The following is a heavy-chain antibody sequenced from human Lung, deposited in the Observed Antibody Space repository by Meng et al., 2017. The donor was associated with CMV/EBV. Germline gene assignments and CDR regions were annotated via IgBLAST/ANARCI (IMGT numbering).Heavy chain of an antibody. Sequence: GGSXRLXCAASGLTVSGNDMTWVRQAPGKGLEWVSLIHRDGNTYYGDSVKGRFTSSRDNSMNTLYLQMNSLKTEDTAVYYCATFKQQTVGGTYCYSDLWGRGTLVTVSS. J-gene: IGHJ2*01. CDR1: GLTVSGND. CDR3: ATFKQQTVGGTYCYSDL. V-gene: IGHV3-66*02. D-gene: IGHD6-13*01. CDR2: IHRDGNT.